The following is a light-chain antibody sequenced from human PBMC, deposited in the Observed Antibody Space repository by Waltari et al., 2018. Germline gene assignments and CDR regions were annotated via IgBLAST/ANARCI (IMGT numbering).Light chain of an antibody. V-gene: IGLV3-21*01. CDR3: QVWESRSDPF. J-gene: IGLJ2*01. CDR2: YYS. Sequence: SYVLTQPPSVSVAPGETAQINCGGDDLGSKTVQWYQPKPGQAPVLVIYYYSVRPSGIPERFAGSNAGNTATLTISRVEDGDEADYHCQVWESRSDPFFGGGTKLTVL. CDR1: DLGSKT.